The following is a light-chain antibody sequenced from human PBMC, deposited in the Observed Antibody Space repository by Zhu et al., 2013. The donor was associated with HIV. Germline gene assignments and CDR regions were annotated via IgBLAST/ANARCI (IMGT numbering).Light chain of an antibody. V-gene: IGLV3-21*02. CDR2: DDR. CDR3: QVWDTSTIHVI. J-gene: IGLJ2*01. CDR1: NIDSKS. Sequence: SYVLTQPPSVSVAPGETARITCGGNNIDSKSVHWYQQRPGQAPVLVVYDDRDRPSGIPERFSGSNSENTATLTISRVEAGDEADYYCQVWDTSTIHVIFGGGTKLTVL.